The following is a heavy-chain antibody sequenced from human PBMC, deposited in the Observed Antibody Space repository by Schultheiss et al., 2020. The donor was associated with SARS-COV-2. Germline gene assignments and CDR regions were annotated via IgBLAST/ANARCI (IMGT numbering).Heavy chain of an antibody. J-gene: IGHJ4*02. CDR1: GFTFSSYG. D-gene: IGHD6-13*01. CDR2: IYSGGST. CDR3: ASRDSSSHKEHDY. V-gene: IGHV3-NL1*01. Sequence: GGSLRLSCAASGFTFSSYGMHWVRQAPGKGLEWVSVIYSGGSTYYADSVKGRFTISRDNSKNTLYLQMNSLRAEDTAVYYCASRDSSSHKEHDYWGQGTLVTVSS.